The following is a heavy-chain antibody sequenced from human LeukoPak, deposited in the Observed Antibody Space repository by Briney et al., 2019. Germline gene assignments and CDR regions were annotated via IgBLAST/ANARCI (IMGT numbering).Heavy chain of an antibody. CDR2: IKPDGSAK. J-gene: IGHJ3*02. CDR3: ARGSRFGVVGRDAFDI. CDR1: GFTFSTSW. Sequence: GGSLRLSCAASGFTFSTSWMSWVRQAPGKGLEWVATIKPDGSAKFYVDSVKGRFTISRDNAKNSLYLQVNSLRAEDTAVYYCARGSRFGVVGRDAFDIWGQGTVVTVSS. D-gene: IGHD3-3*01. V-gene: IGHV3-7*01.